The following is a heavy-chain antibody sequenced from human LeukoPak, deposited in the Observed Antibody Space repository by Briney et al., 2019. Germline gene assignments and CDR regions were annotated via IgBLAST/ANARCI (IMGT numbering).Heavy chain of an antibody. V-gene: IGHV4-34*01. J-gene: IGHJ6*02. Sequence: SETLSLTCAVYGGTFSGYYWTWIRQPPGKGLEWIGEINHSGSTTYNPSLKSRVTISVDTSKNQFSLKLSSVTAADTDVYYCASEYYYYDMDVWGQGTTVTVSS. CDR2: INHSGST. CDR1: GGTFSGYY. D-gene: IGHD6-6*01. CDR3: ASEYYYYDMDV.